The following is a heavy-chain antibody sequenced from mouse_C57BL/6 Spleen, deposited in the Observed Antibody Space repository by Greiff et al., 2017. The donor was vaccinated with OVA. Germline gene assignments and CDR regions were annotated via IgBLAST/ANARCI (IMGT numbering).Heavy chain of an antibody. J-gene: IGHJ2*01. CDR3: ARNWDGSYFDY. CDR1: GFTFSSYA. CDR2: ISDGGSYT. Sequence: EVKVVESGGGLVKPGGSLKLSCAASGFTFSSYAMSWVRQTPEKRLEWVATISDGGSYTYYPDNVKGRFTISRDNAKNNLYLQMSHLKSEDTAMYYCARNWDGSYFDYWGQGTTLTVSS. V-gene: IGHV5-4*03. D-gene: IGHD4-1*01.